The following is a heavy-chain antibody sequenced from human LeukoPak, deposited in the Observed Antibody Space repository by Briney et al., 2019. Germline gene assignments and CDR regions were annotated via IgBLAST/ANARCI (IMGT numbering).Heavy chain of an antibody. V-gene: IGHV3-48*03. D-gene: IGHD3-22*01. CDR1: GFTFSSYD. CDR3: ARTPLSPYDSSGYGDY. CDR2: ISSSGSNI. J-gene: IGHJ4*02. Sequence: PGGSLRLSCAASGFTFSSYDMNWVRQAPGKGLELISHISSSGSNIYYADSVKGRFTISRDNAKNSLYLQMNSLRAEDTAVYYCARTPLSPYDSSGYGDYWGQGTLVTVSS.